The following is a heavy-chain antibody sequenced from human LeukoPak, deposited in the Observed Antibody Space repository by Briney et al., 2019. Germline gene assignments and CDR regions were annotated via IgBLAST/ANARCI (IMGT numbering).Heavy chain of an antibody. CDR3: ARDDGIYSGYEY. CDR2: ISAYNGNT. CDR1: GYTFASFG. D-gene: IGHD5-12*01. Sequence: ASVKASCKASGYTFASFGISWVRQAPGQGLEWMGWISAYNGNTNYAQKLQGRVTMTTDTSTSTAYMELRSLRSDDTAVYYCARDDGIYSGYEYWGQGTLVTVSS. J-gene: IGHJ4*02. V-gene: IGHV1-18*01.